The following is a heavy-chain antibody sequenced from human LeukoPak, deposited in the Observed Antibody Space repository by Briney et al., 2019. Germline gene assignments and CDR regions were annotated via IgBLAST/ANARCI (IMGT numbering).Heavy chain of an antibody. CDR3: ARGLGYSGSWYFDY. CDR2: IYPDDSDT. J-gene: IGHJ4*02. V-gene: IGHV5-51*01. CDR1: GYRFNAYW. D-gene: IGHD6-13*01. Sequence: GESLKISCKGSGYRFNAYWIAWVRQMPGKGLEWMGIIYPDDSDTRYSPSFQGQVTISADKSISTAYLQWSSLKASDTAMYYCARGLGYSGSWYFDYWGQGTLVTVSS.